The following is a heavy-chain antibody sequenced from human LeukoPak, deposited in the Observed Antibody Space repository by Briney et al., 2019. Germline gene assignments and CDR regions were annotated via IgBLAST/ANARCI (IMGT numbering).Heavy chain of an antibody. CDR3: AKDYGDYFLGFDY. Sequence: PGGSLRLSCAASGFTFDDYAMHWGRQAPGKGLEWVSLICGDGGSTYYADSVKGRFTISRDNTKNSLYLQMNSLRAEGMALYYWAKDYGDYFLGFDYWGQGTQVSVPS. CDR1: GFTFDDYA. D-gene: IGHD4-17*01. V-gene: IGHV3-43*02. J-gene: IGHJ4*02. CDR2: ICGDGGST.